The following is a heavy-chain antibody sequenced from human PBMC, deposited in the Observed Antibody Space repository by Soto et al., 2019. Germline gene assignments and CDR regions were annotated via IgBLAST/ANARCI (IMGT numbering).Heavy chain of an antibody. D-gene: IGHD3-10*01. V-gene: IGHV4-4*07. CDR2: IYTSGST. Sequence: SETLSLTCTVSGGSISSYYWSWIRQPAGKGLERIGRIYTSGSTNYNPSLRSRVTMSVDTSKNQFSLKLSSVTAADTAVYYCARDGQGDPMVRGVMYYFDYWGQGTLVTVSS. CDR3: ARDGQGDPMVRGVMYYFDY. J-gene: IGHJ4*02. CDR1: GGSISSYY.